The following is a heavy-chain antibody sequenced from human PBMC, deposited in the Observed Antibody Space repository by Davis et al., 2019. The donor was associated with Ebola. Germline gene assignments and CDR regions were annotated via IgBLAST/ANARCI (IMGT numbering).Heavy chain of an antibody. CDR3: ARGPDQNYDFWSGYSTNFDY. J-gene: IGHJ4*02. V-gene: IGHV3-48*02. Sequence: GESLKISCAASGFTFSSYSMNWVRQAPGKGLEWVSYISSSSSTIYYADSVKGRFTISRDNAKNSLYLQMNSLRDEDTAVYYCARGPDQNYDFWSGYSTNFDYWGQGTLVTVSS. CDR2: ISSSSSTI. D-gene: IGHD3-3*01. CDR1: GFTFSSYS.